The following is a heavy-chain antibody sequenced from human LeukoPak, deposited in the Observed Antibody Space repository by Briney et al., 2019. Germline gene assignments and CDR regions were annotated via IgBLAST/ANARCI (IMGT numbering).Heavy chain of an antibody. CDR3: ARPLGQGNEYGMDV. Sequence: SETLSLTCTVSGGSISSYYWSWIRQPPGKGLEWIGYIYYSGGTNYNPSLKSRVTISVDTSKNQFSLKLSSVTAADTAVYYCARPLGQGNEYGMDVWGQGTTVTVSS. CDR1: GGSISSYY. J-gene: IGHJ6*02. V-gene: IGHV4-59*01. D-gene: IGHD1-1*01. CDR2: IYYSGGT.